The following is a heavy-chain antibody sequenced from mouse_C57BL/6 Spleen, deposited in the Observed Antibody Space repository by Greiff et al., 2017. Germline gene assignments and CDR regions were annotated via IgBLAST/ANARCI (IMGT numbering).Heavy chain of an antibody. J-gene: IGHJ4*01. D-gene: IGHD1-1*01. V-gene: IGHV1-55*01. CDR2: IYPGSGST. CDR3: ARSAVVATPYYAMDY. CDR1: GYTFTSYW. Sequence: QVQLKQPGAELVKPGASVKMSCKASGYTFTSYWITWVQQRPGQGLEWIGDIYPGSGSTNYNEKFKSTATLTVDTSSSTAYMQLSSLTSEDSAVYYCARSAVVATPYYAMDYWGQGTSVTVSS.